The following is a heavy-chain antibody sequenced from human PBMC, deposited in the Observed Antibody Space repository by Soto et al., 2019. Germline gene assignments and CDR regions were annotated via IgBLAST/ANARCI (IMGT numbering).Heavy chain of an antibody. Sequence: QVQLVQSGPEMKKPGSAMRVSCKASGGTFNNYAMNWVRQAPGQGLEWMGGIIPIFDSPNYAQKFQGRVTITVDESTNTAYMDLSSLIFEDTAVYYCARSIGSGGVIGGFDYWGQGTLVTVSS. V-gene: IGHV1-69*01. J-gene: IGHJ4*02. D-gene: IGHD3-16*02. CDR3: ARSIGSGGVIGGFDY. CDR1: GGTFNNYA. CDR2: IIPIFDSP.